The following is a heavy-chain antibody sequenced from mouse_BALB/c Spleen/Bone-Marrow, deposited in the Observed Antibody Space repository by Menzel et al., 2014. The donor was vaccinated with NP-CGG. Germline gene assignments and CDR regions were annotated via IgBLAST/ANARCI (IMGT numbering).Heavy chain of an antibody. Sequence: VQLQQSGPGLVQPSQSLSITCTVSGFSLTTYGVHWVRQSPGKGLEWLGAIWSGGNTDYNAAFISRLSISKDNSKSQVFFEMNSLQAYDTAICYCARKLRFYAMDYWGQGTSVTVSS. CDR2: IWSGGNT. V-gene: IGHV2-2*01. J-gene: IGHJ4*01. CDR3: ARKLRFYAMDY. D-gene: IGHD1-1*01. CDR1: GFSLTTYG.